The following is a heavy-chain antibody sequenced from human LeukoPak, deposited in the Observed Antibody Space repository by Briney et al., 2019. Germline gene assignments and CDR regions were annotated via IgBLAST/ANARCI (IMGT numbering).Heavy chain of an antibody. Sequence: PGGSLRLSCAASGFTVSSNYMSWVRQAPGKGLEWVSVIYSGGSTYSADSVKGRFTISRDNSKNTLYLHMNSLRAEDTAVYYCARVGTSRANYYYYGMDVWGQGTTVTVSS. V-gene: IGHV3-53*01. D-gene: IGHD1-26*01. CDR3: ARVGTSRANYYYYGMDV. CDR1: GFTVSSNY. J-gene: IGHJ6*02. CDR2: IYSGGST.